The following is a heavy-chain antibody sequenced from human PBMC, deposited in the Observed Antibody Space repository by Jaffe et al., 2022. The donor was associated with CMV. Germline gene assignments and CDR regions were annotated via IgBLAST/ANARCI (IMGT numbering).Heavy chain of an antibody. Sequence: QVQLVESGGGVVQPGRSLRLSCAASGFTFSSYGMHWVRQAPGKGLEWVAVISYDGSNKYYADSVKGRFTISRDNSKNTLYLQMNSLRAEDTAVYYCAKDLTSYSYGYHYGMDVWGQGTTVTVSS. CDR1: GFTFSSYG. V-gene: IGHV3-30*18. CDR3: AKDLTSYSYGYHYGMDV. J-gene: IGHJ6*02. CDR2: ISYDGSNK. D-gene: IGHD5-18*01.